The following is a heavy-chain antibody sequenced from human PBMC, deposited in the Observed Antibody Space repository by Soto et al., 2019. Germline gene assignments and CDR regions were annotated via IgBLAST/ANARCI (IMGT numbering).Heavy chain of an antibody. D-gene: IGHD5-12*01. CDR2: ISYDGSNK. CDR1: GFTFSSYG. Sequence: QVQLVESGGGVVQPGRSLRLSCAASGFTFSSYGMHWVRQAPGKGLEWVAVISYDGSNKYYADSVKGRFTISRDNSKNTLYLQMNSLRAEDTAVYYCAKAGYSGYEPLIDYWGQGALVTVSS. V-gene: IGHV3-30*18. J-gene: IGHJ4*02. CDR3: AKAGYSGYEPLIDY.